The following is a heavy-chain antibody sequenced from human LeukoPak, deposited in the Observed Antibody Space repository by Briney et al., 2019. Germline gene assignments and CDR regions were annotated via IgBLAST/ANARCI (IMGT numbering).Heavy chain of an antibody. CDR2: ISYDGSNK. D-gene: IGHD4-17*01. CDR3: AKEGYGDYKKDYYYYDMDV. J-gene: IGHJ6*02. V-gene: IGHV3-30*18. Sequence: GGSLRLSCAASGFTFSSYGMHWVRQAPGKGLEWVAVISYDGSNKHYADSVKGRFTISRDNSKNTLYLQMNSLRAEDTAVYYCAKEGYGDYKKDYYYYDMDVWGQGTTVTVSS. CDR1: GFTFSSYG.